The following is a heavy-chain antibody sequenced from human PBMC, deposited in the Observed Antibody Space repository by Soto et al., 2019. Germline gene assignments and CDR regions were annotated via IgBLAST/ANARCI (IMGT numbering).Heavy chain of an antibody. CDR2: LSDSGVSP. Sequence: GGSLRRSCSGSGFTCNSYAMTWVRQAPGKGLEWVSALSDSGVSPYYADSVKGRFTISRDNSKNTLYLQMDSLRVEDTALYYCAKMTSDSYGRNYGMDVWGQGTTVTVSS. CDR1: GFTCNSYA. J-gene: IGHJ6*02. V-gene: IGHV3-23*01. D-gene: IGHD5-18*01. CDR3: AKMTSDSYGRNYGMDV.